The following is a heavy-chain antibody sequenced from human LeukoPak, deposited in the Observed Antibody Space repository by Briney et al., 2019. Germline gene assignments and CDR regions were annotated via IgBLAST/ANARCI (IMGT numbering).Heavy chain of an antibody. D-gene: IGHD2-15*01. CDR1: GYSISSGSY. Sequence: PSETLSLTCNVSGYSISSGSYWGRIRQPPGKGLEWIGSIFQSGHTYYDPSLKSRVAMSVDTSKDQFSLKLNSVTAADTAVYYCGEDTRPVQGFDYGGQGTLVTVPS. CDR2: IFQSGHT. V-gene: IGHV4-38-2*02. J-gene: IGHJ4*02. CDR3: GEDTRPVQGFDY.